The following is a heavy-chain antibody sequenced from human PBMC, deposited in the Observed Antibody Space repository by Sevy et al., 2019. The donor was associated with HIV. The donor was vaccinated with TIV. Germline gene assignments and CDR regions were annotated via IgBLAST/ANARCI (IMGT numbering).Heavy chain of an antibody. CDR1: GFTFSSYG. CDR3: AVQGIAAFDY. Sequence: GGSLRLSCAASGFTFSSYGMQWVRQAPGKGLEWVTVISHDGNHKYFAYSVKGRFSIFRDNSKNTLYLQMNSLRSEDTAVYYCAVQGIAAFDYWGQGTLVTVSS. D-gene: IGHD2-21*01. CDR2: ISHDGNHK. V-gene: IGHV3-30*03. J-gene: IGHJ4*02.